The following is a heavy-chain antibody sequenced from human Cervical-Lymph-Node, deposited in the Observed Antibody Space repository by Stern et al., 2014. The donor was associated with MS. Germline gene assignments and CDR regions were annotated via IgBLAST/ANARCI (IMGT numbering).Heavy chain of an antibody. CDR1: GYSFTSHW. D-gene: IGHD4-11*01. J-gene: IGHJ6*02. V-gene: IGHV5-51*01. CDR2: IYPGDSDT. Sequence: VQLVESGAEVKKPGESLKISCKGSGYSFTSHWIGWVRQMPGKGLEWMGMIYPGDSDTRSSPSFQGPHPISTDHSISTAYLQWSSLKASDTAIYYCARHQTDYKGRDYYYYGMDVWGQGTTVTVSS. CDR3: ARHQTDYKGRDYYYYGMDV.